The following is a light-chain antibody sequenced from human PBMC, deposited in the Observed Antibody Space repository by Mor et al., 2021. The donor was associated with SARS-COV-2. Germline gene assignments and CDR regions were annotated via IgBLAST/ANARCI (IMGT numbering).Light chain of an antibody. J-gene: IGKJ2*01. CDR3: HQFGSSVFS. CDR2: DAS. V-gene: IGKV3-20*01. Sequence: KPGQPPRLLIFDASSRPTGIPDRFSVSGSGTDFTLTISRVEPEDFAVYHCHQFGSSVFSFGQGRRLEMK.